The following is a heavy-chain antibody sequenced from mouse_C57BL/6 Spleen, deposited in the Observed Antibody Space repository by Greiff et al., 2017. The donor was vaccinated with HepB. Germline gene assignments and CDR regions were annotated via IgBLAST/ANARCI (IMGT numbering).Heavy chain of an antibody. D-gene: IGHD1-1*01. CDR3: TRVDYGSLPYWYFDV. V-gene: IGHV5-9-1*02. Sequence: EVQRVESGEGLVKPGGSLKLSCAASGFTFSSYAMSWVRQTPEKRLEWVAYISSGGDYIYYADTVKGRFTISRDNARNTLYLQMSSLKSEDTAMYYCTRVDYGSLPYWYFDVWGTGTTVTVSS. CDR1: GFTFSSYA. CDR2: ISSGGDYI. J-gene: IGHJ1*03.